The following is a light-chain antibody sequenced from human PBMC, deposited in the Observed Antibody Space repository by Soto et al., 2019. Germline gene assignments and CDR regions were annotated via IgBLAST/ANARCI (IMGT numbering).Light chain of an antibody. V-gene: IGKV3-15*01. CDR3: HQAPSRLRT. J-gene: IGKJ1*01. CDR2: GAS. CDR1: QNVATN. Sequence: IVMTQSPVTLSMSPGDRATLSCRASQNVATNVAWYQQKPGQAPRLLIYGASIRAAGVPAGFSGSGSGTEFTLTIDSLQSEDFAVFYCHQAPSRLRTFGRGTRVEV.